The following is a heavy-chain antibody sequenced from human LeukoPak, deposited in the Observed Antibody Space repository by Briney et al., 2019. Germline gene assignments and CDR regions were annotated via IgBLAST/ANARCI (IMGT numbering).Heavy chain of an antibody. D-gene: IGHD6-19*01. V-gene: IGHV3-20*04. CDR2: INWNGGGT. J-gene: IGHJ4*02. Sequence: GGSLRLSCAASGFTFDDFGMTWVRQAPGKGLEWVSGINWNGGGTGYADSVKGRFTISRDNAKNSLYLQMNSLRAEDTAVYYCARTRGYTSGWYSSYFDYWGQGTLVTVSS. CDR3: ARTRGYTSGWYSSYFDY. CDR1: GFTFDDFG.